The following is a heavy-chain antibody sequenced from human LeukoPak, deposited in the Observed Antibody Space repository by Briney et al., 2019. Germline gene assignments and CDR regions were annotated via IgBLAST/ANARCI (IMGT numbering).Heavy chain of an antibody. D-gene: IGHD3-22*01. V-gene: IGHV3-53*01. J-gene: IGHJ3*02. CDR3: ARGGRGSAAVVAPRSFDI. Sequence: GGSLRLSCAASGFTVGSNYLSWVRQLPGKGLEWVSVTYTGGNSYYADSVKGRFIISRDISKNTLYLQMNSLRAEDSALYYCARGGRGSAAVVAPRSFDIWGQGTMVTVSS. CDR1: GFTVGSNY. CDR2: TYTGGNS.